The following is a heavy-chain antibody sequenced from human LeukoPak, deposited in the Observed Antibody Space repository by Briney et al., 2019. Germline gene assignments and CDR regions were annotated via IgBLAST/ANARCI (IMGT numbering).Heavy chain of an antibody. CDR3: ARARITIFGVVTNYYGMDV. Sequence: GSVRVSCKASGYTFTGYYMHWVRQAPGQGLEWMGWINPKSGGTNYAQTFQGRVTITRDTSISTAYMELSSLRSDDTAVYYCARARITIFGVVTNYYGMDVWGQGTTVTVSS. CDR2: INPKSGGT. CDR1: GYTFTGYY. V-gene: IGHV1-2*02. J-gene: IGHJ6*02. D-gene: IGHD3-3*01.